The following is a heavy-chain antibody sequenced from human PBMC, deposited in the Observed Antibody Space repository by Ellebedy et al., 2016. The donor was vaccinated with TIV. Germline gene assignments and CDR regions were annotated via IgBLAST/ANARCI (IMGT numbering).Heavy chain of an antibody. CDR1: GGSFSTYY. J-gene: IGHJ4*02. CDR2: INHSGSS. V-gene: IGHV4-34*01. D-gene: IGHD3-10*01. Sequence: SQTLSLTCXVYGGSFSTYYWSWIRQPPGKGLEWIGEINHSGSSNYNPSLKSRVTISVDTSKNQFSLKLSSVTAADTAFYYCARAPPSSGTLFYWGQGTLVTVSS. CDR3: ARAPPSSGTLFY.